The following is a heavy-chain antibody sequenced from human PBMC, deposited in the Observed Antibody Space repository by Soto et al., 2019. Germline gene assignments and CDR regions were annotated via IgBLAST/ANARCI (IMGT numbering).Heavy chain of an antibody. Sequence: QVQLQESGPGLVKPSQTLSLTCTVSGGSISSGGYYWSWIRQHPGKGLEWIGYIYYSGSTYYNPSLKSRVTMSVDTSKNQFSLKLSSVTAADTAVYYCARGVYSSGYYCYFDYWGQGTLVTVSS. V-gene: IGHV4-31*03. CDR3: ARGVYSSGYYCYFDY. D-gene: IGHD3-22*01. J-gene: IGHJ4*02. CDR2: IYYSGST. CDR1: GGSISSGGYY.